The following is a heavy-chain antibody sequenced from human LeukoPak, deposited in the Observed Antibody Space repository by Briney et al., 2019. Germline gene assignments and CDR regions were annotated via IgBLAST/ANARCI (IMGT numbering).Heavy chain of an antibody. CDR3: ALVDY. J-gene: IGHJ4*02. CDR2: ISYDGSNK. CDR1: GFTFSSYG. D-gene: IGHD2-8*02. Sequence: PGRSLRLSCAASGFTFSSYGMHWVRQAPGKGLEWVAVISYDGSNKYYADSVKGRFTISRDNSKNTLYLQTNSLRAEDTAVYYCALVDYWGQGTLVTVSS. V-gene: IGHV3-30*03.